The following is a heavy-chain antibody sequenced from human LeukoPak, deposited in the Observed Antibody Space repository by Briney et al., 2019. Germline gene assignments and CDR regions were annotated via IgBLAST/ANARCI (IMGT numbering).Heavy chain of an antibody. CDR3: AKGAGYSSSWYWFDY. V-gene: IGHV3-30*18. CDR1: GFTFSSYG. Sequence: GGSLRLSCAASGFTFSSYGMHWVRQAPGKGLEWVAVISYDGSNKYYADSVKGRFTISRDNSKNTLYLQMNSLRAEDTAVYYRAKGAGYSSSWYWFDYWGQGTLVTVSS. CDR2: ISYDGSNK. D-gene: IGHD6-13*01. J-gene: IGHJ4*02.